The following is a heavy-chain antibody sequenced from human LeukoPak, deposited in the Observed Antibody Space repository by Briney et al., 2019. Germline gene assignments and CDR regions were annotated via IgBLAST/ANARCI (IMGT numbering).Heavy chain of an antibody. CDR3: ARTHAAAEDGMDV. D-gene: IGHD6-13*01. V-gene: IGHV4-38-2*01. J-gene: IGHJ6*02. Sequence: PGGSLRLSCAASGFTFSDYYMSWIRQAPGKGLEWIGSIYYSGSPYYNPSLKSRVTISVDKSKNQFSLKLSSVTAADTAVYYCARTHAAAEDGMDVWGQGTTVTVSS. CDR2: IYYSGSP. CDR1: GFTFSDYY.